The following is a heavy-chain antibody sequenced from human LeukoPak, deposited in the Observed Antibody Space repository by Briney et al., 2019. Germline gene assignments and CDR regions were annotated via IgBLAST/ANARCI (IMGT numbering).Heavy chain of an antibody. CDR1: GFTFSDFS. CDR3: ARGHFGVVLDH. CDR2: IRRDSSDT. V-gene: IGHV3-21*01. D-gene: IGHD3-3*01. Sequence: GGSLRLSCAGSGFTFSDFSMIWVRQAPGKGLEWVSSIRRDSSDTRYAGSVMGRFTISRDNARNSLYLQMNSLRAEDTAAYYCARGHFGVVLDHWGRGILVTVSS. J-gene: IGHJ4*02.